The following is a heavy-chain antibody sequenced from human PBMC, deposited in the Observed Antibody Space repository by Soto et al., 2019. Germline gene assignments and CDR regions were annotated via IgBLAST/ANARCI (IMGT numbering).Heavy chain of an antibody. D-gene: IGHD6-19*01. CDR3: ARDRGVAPPVAGNTHYYYSMDV. J-gene: IGHJ6*03. V-gene: IGHV1-18*03. CDR2: ISGFNGNT. Sequence: QDQLVQSGAEVKKPGASVTVSCKASGYSFTNYGITWVRQAPGQGLEWMGWISGFNGNTHYAQKLKGRVTMTTDASTSTAYMELRSLRSDDMAVYYCARDRGVAPPVAGNTHYYYSMDVWGKGTTVTVSS. CDR1: GYSFTNYG.